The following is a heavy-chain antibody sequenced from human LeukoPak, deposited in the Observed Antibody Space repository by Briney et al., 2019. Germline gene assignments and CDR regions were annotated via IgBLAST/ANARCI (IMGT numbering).Heavy chain of an antibody. J-gene: IGHJ4*02. CDR3: AREKDCGGDCYSYYFDY. CDR2: ISWNSGSI. V-gene: IGHV3-9*01. D-gene: IGHD2-21*02. CDR1: GFTFDDYA. Sequence: GGSLRLSCAASGFTFDDYAMHWVRQAPGKGLEWVSGISWNSGSIGYADSVKGRFTISRDNAKNSLYLQMNSLRAEDTAVYYCAREKDCGGDCYSYYFDYWGQGTLVAVSS.